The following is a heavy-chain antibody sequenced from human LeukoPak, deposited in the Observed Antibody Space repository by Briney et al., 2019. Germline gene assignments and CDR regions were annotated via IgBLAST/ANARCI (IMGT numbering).Heavy chain of an antibody. Sequence: PGGSLRLSCAASGFTFSSYGMHWVRQAPGKGLEWVAVIWYDGSNKYYADSVKGRFTISRDNSKNTLYPQMNSLRAEDTAVYYCARPTTRYYGSGESQFDYWGQGTLVTVSS. J-gene: IGHJ4*02. CDR3: ARPTTRYYGSGESQFDY. CDR1: GFTFSSYG. D-gene: IGHD3-10*01. CDR2: IWYDGSNK. V-gene: IGHV3-33*01.